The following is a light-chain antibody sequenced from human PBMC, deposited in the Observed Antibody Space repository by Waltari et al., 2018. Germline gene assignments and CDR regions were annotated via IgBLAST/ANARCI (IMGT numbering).Light chain of an antibody. J-gene: IGLJ3*02. V-gene: IGLV4-69*01. Sequence: QLVLTQSPSAYASLGASVKLTCTLSSGHSSNVIARLQQRPETGPRYLMKVNSDGSHTKGDEIPDRFSGSSSGAERYLTISNLQSEDEADYFCQTGGHGAWVFGGGTTLTVL. CDR1: SGHSSNV. CDR2: VNSDGSH. CDR3: QTGGHGAWV.